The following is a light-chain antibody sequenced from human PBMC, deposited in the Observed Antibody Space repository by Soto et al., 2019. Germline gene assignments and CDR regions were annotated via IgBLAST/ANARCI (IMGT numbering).Light chain of an antibody. Sequence: EIVMTQSPAILSVSPGERAIFSCRASQSVDSKLAWYQQKLGQAPRLLIYDASTRATGIPARFSGSGSGTEFTLTISSLQSEDFAIYYCQQYYVWNTFGGGTKV. CDR2: DAS. J-gene: IGKJ4*01. CDR1: QSVDSK. V-gene: IGKV3D-15*01. CDR3: QQYYVWNT.